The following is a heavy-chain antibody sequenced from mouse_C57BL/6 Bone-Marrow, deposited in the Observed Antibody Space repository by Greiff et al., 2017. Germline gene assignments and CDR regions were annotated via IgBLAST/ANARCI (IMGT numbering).Heavy chain of an antibody. CDR2: IDPSDSET. V-gene: IGHV1-52*01. Sequence: VQLQQPGAELVRPGSSVKLSCKASGYTFTSYWMHWVKQRPIQGLEWIGNIDPSDSETHYNQKFKDKATLTVDKSSSTAYMQLSSLTSEDSAVYYWARSTDYGSSYWYFDVWGTGTTVTVSS. CDR3: ARSTDYGSSYWYFDV. J-gene: IGHJ1*03. D-gene: IGHD1-1*01. CDR1: GYTFTSYW.